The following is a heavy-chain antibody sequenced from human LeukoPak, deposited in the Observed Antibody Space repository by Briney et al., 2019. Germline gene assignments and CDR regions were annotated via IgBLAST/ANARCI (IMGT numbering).Heavy chain of an antibody. J-gene: IGHJ4*02. CDR2: IYNIGSV. V-gene: IGHV4-61*05. CDR3: ATNSSGSALDY. Sequence: SETLSLTCTVSGASIDRRVSTNRYYWSWIRLFAGMRLEWIGNIYNIGSVTYKPSLRSRVTMSIDMSKKQLSLRLTSVTAADTAVYFCATNSSGSALDYWGQGILVTVSS. CDR1: GASIDRRVSTNRYY. D-gene: IGHD3-22*01.